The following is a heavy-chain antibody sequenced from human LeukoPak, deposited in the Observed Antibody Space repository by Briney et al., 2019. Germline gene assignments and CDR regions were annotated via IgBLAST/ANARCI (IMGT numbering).Heavy chain of an antibody. J-gene: IGHJ4*02. V-gene: IGHV1-69*04. D-gene: IGHD7-27*01. Sequence: SVKVSCKASGGTFSSYAISWVRQAPGQGLEWMGRIIPIFGIANYAQKFHGRVTITADKSTSTAYMELSSLRSEDTAVYYCARDDMGPGDLYYFDYWGQGTLVTVSS. CDR2: IIPIFGIA. CDR1: GGTFSSYA. CDR3: ARDDMGPGDLYYFDY.